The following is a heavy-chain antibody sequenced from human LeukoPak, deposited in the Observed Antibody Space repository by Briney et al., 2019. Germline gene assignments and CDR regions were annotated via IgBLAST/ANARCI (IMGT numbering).Heavy chain of an antibody. CDR3: ARSGYSYDSAVYWNFDL. CDR2: ISYSGTT. Sequence: SETLSLTCTVSGDSISSYYWSWIRQPPGKGLEWIGYISYSGTTKYNPSLKSRVTMSVDMSKNRLSLRLTSVTAADTAVYYCARSGYSYDSAVYWNFDLWGRGTLVTVSS. CDR1: GDSISSYY. D-gene: IGHD5-18*01. V-gene: IGHV4-59*01. J-gene: IGHJ2*01.